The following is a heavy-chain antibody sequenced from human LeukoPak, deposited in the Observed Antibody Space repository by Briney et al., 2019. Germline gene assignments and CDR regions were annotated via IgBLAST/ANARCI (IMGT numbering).Heavy chain of an antibody. D-gene: IGHD3-3*01. V-gene: IGHV3-23*01. CDR1: GFTFSDYY. CDR3: AAAYFGVDQYYYGMDV. CDR2: ISGDGGSR. Sequence: PGGSLRLSCAASGFTFSDYYMSWIRQAPGKGLEWVSAISGDGGSRYYADSVKGRFTISRDKPKNTLYLQMNSLRTEDTAVYYCAAAYFGVDQYYYGMDVWGQGTTVTVSS. J-gene: IGHJ6*02.